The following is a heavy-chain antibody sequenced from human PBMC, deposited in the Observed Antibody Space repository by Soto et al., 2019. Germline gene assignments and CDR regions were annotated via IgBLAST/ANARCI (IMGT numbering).Heavy chain of an antibody. V-gene: IGHV1-3*01. J-gene: IGHJ4*02. D-gene: IGHD1-26*01. CDR1: GYTFNYFA. Sequence: QVQLVQSGAEVKKPGASVNVSCRASGYTFNYFAIHWLRQAPGQSLEWLGWINPDNGQTKYSQRFQGRVTITRDTSATTAYMALSSLKSEDTAVFYCARGLLARREHVDNWGQGTLVTVSS. CDR3: ARGLLARREHVDN. CDR2: INPDNGQT.